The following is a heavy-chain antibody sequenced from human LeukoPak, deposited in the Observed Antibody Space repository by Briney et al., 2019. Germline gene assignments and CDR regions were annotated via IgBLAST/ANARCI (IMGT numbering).Heavy chain of an antibody. CDR2: IIPIFGTA. V-gene: IGHV1-69*06. CDR3: ARSPLYYDSSGYNWFDP. Sequence: ASVKVSCKASGGTFSSYAISWVRQAPGQGLEWMGGIIPIFGTANYAQKFQGRVTITADKSTSTAYMELSSLRSEDTAVYYCARSPLYYDSSGYNWFDPWGQGTLVTVSS. D-gene: IGHD3-22*01. J-gene: IGHJ5*02. CDR1: GGTFSSYA.